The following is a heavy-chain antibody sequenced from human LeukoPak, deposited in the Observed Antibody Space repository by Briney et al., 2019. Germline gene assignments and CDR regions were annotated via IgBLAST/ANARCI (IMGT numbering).Heavy chain of an antibody. D-gene: IGHD3-22*01. CDR2: INPNSGGT. V-gene: IGHV1-2*02. J-gene: IGHJ6*03. CDR3: ARDGDDSSGYEYYYYMDV. Sequence: ASVKVSCKASGYTFTGYYMHWVRQAPGQGLEWMGWINPNSGGTNYAQKFQGRVTMTRDTSISTAYMELSRLRSDDTAVYYCARDGDDSSGYEYYYYMDVWGKGTTVTVSS. CDR1: GYTFTGYY.